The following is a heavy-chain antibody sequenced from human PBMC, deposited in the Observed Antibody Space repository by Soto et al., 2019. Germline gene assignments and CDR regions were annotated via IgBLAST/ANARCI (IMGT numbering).Heavy chain of an antibody. CDR3: ARSPSAAIGGGWFDP. Sequence: PSETLSLTCAVSGYSISSGYYLGWILQPPWKGLEWIGSIYHSGSTYYNPSLKSRVTISVDTSKNQFSLKLSSVTAADTAVYYCARSPSAAIGGGWFDPWGQGTLVTVSS. CDR2: IYHSGST. D-gene: IGHD2-2*02. CDR1: GYSISSGYY. V-gene: IGHV4-38-2*01. J-gene: IGHJ5*02.